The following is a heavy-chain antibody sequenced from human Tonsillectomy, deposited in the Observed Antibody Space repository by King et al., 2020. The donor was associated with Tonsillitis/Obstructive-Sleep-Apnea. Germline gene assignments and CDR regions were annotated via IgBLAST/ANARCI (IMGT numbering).Heavy chain of an antibody. V-gene: IGHV3-48*03. D-gene: IGHD2-15*01. CDR3: SRGGGSGGSDKWFDP. J-gene: IGHJ5*02. Sequence: QLVQSGGGLVQPGGSLRLSCAASGVTFSTYEMNWVRQAPGKGLEWISYISSSGSTIYYADSVKGRFTISRDNAKNSVYLQMNSLRAEDTAVYYCSRGGGSGGSDKWFDPWGQGTLVTVSS. CDR2: ISSSGSTI. CDR1: GVTFSTYE.